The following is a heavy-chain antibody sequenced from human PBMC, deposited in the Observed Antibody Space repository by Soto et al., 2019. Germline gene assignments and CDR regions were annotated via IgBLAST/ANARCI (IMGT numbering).Heavy chain of an antibody. D-gene: IGHD7-27*01. CDR2: IDWDDDK. CDR3: ARTSANWGSFSIFDY. V-gene: IGHV2-70*01. CDR1: GFSLSTSGMC. J-gene: IGHJ4*02. Sequence: SGPTLVNPTQTHTLTCTFSGFSLSTSGMCVSWIRQPPGKALEWLALIDWDDDKYYSTSLKTRLTISKDTSKNQVVLTMTNMDPVDTATYYCARTSANWGSFSIFDYWGQGTLVTVSS.